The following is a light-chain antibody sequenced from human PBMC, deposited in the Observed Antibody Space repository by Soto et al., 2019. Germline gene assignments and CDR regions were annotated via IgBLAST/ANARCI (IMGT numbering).Light chain of an antibody. J-gene: IGKJ1*01. V-gene: IGKV3-20*01. Sequence: EIVLTQSPGTLSLSPGERATLSCRASQSVSDNYLAWYQQKPGQARRLLIYGAFTRATGIPDRFSGSGSGTDFSLTISRLEPEDFAVYYCQQYGSSPPWTFGQGTTVEIK. CDR3: QQYGSSPPWT. CDR1: QSVSDNY. CDR2: GAF.